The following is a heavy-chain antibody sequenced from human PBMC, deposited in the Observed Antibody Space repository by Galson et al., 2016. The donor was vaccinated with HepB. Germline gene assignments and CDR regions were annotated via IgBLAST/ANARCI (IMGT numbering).Heavy chain of an antibody. CDR3: AKDHPSSGWPTFDH. Sequence: SLRLSCAASGFNFRNFAMSWVRQAAGKGLEWVASVNNGGNPYYADSVKGRFIVSRDNSQNTPGLQLNSLRAEDTAVYYCAKDHPSSGWPTFDHWGPGTLVTVSS. J-gene: IGHJ4*02. CDR2: VNNGGNP. CDR1: GFNFRNFA. D-gene: IGHD6-19*01. V-gene: IGHV3-23*01.